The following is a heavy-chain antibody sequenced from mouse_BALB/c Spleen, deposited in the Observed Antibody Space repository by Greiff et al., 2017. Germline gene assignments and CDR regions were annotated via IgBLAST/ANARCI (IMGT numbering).Heavy chain of an antibody. J-gene: IGHJ2*01. Sequence: VQLLQSGRGLVKPCQSLSLSCTVTGYSFTSGYMWYWLRPFPGNLLEWMGFIHYSGSTNYNPSLKSRISITRDTSKNQFFLQLNSVTTEDTATYYCAYGYGYFDYWGQGTTLTVSA. CDR1: GYSFTSGYM. V-gene: IGHV3-1*02. CDR2: IHYSGST. D-gene: IGHD1-2*01. CDR3: AYGYGYFDY.